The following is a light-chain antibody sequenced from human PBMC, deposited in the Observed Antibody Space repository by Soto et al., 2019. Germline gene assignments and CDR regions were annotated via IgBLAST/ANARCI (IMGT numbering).Light chain of an antibody. CDR3: QQFNSYPPFT. Sequence: AIQLTQSPSSLSASVGDRVTITCRASQGICSALAWYQQKPGKAPKLLISDASSLESGVPSRFSGSGSGTDFTLTISSLQPEDFATYYCQQFNSYPPFTFGPGTKVDIK. CDR1: QGICSA. J-gene: IGKJ3*01. V-gene: IGKV1-13*02. CDR2: DAS.